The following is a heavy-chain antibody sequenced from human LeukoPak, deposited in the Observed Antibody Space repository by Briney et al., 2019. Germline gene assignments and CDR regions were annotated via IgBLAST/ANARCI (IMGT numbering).Heavy chain of an antibody. CDR2: IYYSGST. D-gene: IGHD1-7*01. V-gene: IGHV4-39*07. Sequence: PSETLSLTFTVSGGSISSSSYYWGWIRPPPGKGLEWIGSIYYSGSTYYNPSLKSRVTISVDTSKNQFSLKLSSVTAADTAVYYCARLPLRWNSGRGYYYYYYMDVWGKGTTVTVSS. CDR3: ARLPLRWNSGRGYYYYYYMDV. J-gene: IGHJ6*03. CDR1: GGSISSSSYY.